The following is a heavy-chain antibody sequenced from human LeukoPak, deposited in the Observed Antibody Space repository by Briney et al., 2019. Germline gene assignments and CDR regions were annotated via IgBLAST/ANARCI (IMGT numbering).Heavy chain of an antibody. Sequence: SGTLSLTCTVSGGSISSYYWSWIRQPPGKGLEWIGYIYYSGSTNYNPSLKSRVTISVDTSKNQFSLKLSSVTAADTAVYYCASKGRGPWGFDYWGQGTLVTVSS. V-gene: IGHV4-59*08. D-gene: IGHD3-16*01. CDR3: ASKGRGPWGFDY. CDR1: GGSISSYY. CDR2: IYYSGST. J-gene: IGHJ4*02.